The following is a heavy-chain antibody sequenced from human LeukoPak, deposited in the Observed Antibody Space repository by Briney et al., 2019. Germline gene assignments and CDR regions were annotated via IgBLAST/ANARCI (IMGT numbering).Heavy chain of an antibody. CDR2: ISGDGGST. CDR3: VKDFGRNLGGPGF. J-gene: IGHJ4*02. V-gene: IGHV3-23*01. D-gene: IGHD3-10*01. Sequence: PGGSLRLSCAASGFTFSAYSMNWVRQAPGGGLEWVSGISGDGGSTYYADSVKGRFAISRDNSKSTLYLQMNSLRAEDRAVYYCVKDFGRNLGGPGFWGRGTLVTVSS. CDR1: GFTFSAYS.